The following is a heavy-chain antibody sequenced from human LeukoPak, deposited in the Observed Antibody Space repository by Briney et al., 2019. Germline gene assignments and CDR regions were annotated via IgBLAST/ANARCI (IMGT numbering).Heavy chain of an antibody. D-gene: IGHD3-10*01. CDR3: ARSAGYYYGMDV. Sequence: GGSLRLSCAASGFTFRSYEMHWVRQATGKDLEWVSAIDTAGDPYYPGSVKGRFTISRVNAKNSLYLQMNSLRGGDTAVYYCARSAGYYYGMDVWGKGTTVTVSS. CDR2: IDTAGDP. V-gene: IGHV3-13*05. CDR1: GFTFRSYE. J-gene: IGHJ6*04.